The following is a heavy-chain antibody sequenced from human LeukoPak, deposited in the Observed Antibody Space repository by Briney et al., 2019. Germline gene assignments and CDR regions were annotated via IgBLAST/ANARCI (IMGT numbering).Heavy chain of an antibody. CDR1: GGSITSYY. Sequence: PSETLSLTCTVSGGSITSYYWSWIRQPPGKGLEWIGYIYYSGSTNYNPSLKSRVTISVDTSKNQFSLTLSSVTAADTAVYYCARDHLDYFDYYYMDVWGKGTTVTVSS. V-gene: IGHV4-59*01. CDR2: IYYSGST. CDR3: ARDHLDYFDYYYMDV. J-gene: IGHJ6*03. D-gene: IGHD2/OR15-2a*01.